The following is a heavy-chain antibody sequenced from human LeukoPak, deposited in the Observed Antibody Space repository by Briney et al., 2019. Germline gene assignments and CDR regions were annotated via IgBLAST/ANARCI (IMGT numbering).Heavy chain of an antibody. V-gene: IGHV1-18*01. CDR1: GYTFTSYG. CDR2: ISAYNGNT. Sequence: ASVKDSCKASGYTFTSYGISWVRQAPGQGLEWMGWISAYNGNTNYAQKLQGRVTVTADTSTSTAYMELRSLRSDDTAVYYCARDLGSGIAEPFDHWGQGTLVTVSS. J-gene: IGHJ4*02. D-gene: IGHD6-13*01. CDR3: ARDLGSGIAEPFDH.